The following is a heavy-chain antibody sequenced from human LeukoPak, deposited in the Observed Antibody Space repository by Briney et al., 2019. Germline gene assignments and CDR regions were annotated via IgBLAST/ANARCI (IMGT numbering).Heavy chain of an antibody. CDR2: IIPIFGTA. CDR1: GGTFSSYA. CDR3: AREHYYDSSGYYWGAFDI. D-gene: IGHD3-22*01. J-gene: IGHJ3*02. V-gene: IGHV1-69*05. Sequence: SVKVSCKASGGTFSSYAISWVRQAPGQGLEWMGRIIPIFGTANYAQKFQGRVTITTDESTSTAYMELSSMRSEDTAVYYCAREHYYDSSGYYWGAFDIWGQGTMVTVSS.